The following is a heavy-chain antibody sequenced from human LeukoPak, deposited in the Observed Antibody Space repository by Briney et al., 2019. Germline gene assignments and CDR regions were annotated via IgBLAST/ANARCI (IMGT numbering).Heavy chain of an antibody. CDR2: IYTSGST. V-gene: IGHV4-4*07. D-gene: IGHD3-10*01. Sequence: SETLSLTCTVSGGSISSYYWSWIRQPAGKGLEWIGRIYTSGSTNYNPSLKSRVTMSVDTSKNQFSLKLSSVTAADTAVYYCARLSPRTMVRGDTRYYFDYWGQGTLVTVSS. CDR3: ARLSPRTMVRGDTRYYFDY. CDR1: GGSISSYY. J-gene: IGHJ4*02.